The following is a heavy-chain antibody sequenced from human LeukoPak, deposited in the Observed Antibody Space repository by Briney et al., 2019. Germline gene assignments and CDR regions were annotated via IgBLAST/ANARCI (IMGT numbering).Heavy chain of an antibody. Sequence: GRSLRLSCAASGFTFSNYGMNWVRQAPGRGLEWVSYISSSSTTIYYADSVKGRFTISRDNAKNSLYLQMNSLRDEDTAVYYCARGSRYSSSPPDYGMDVWGQGTTVTVSS. V-gene: IGHV3-48*02. CDR3: ARGSRYSSSPPDYGMDV. J-gene: IGHJ6*02. D-gene: IGHD6-13*01. CDR2: ISSSSTTI. CDR1: GFTFSNYG.